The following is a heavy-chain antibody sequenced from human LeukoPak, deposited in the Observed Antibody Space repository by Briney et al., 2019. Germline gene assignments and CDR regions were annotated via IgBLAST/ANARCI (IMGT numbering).Heavy chain of an antibody. CDR3: ARDHGDYPFDY. CDR2: INPSGGST. V-gene: IGHV1-46*01. D-gene: IGHD4-17*01. Sequence: ASVKVSCKASGYTFTSYYMHGVRQAPGQGLEWMGIINPSGGSTSYAQKFQGRVTMTRDTSTSTVYMELSSLRSEDTAVYYCARDHGDYPFDYWGQGTLVTVSS. J-gene: IGHJ4*02. CDR1: GYTFTSYY.